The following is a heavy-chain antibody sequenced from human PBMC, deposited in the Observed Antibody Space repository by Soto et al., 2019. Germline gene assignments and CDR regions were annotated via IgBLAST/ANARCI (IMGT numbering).Heavy chain of an antibody. V-gene: IGHV3-48*04. D-gene: IGHD2-21*02. J-gene: IGHJ5*02. CDR1: GFTFSSYS. CDR2: ISSSSSTI. Sequence: GGSLRLSFAASGFTFSSYSMNWVRQAPGKGLEWVSYISSSSSTIYYADSVKGRFTISRDNAKNSLYLQMNSLRAEDTAVYYCARDLVVTANDGKTNNWFDPWGQGTLVTVSS. CDR3: ARDLVVTANDGKTNNWFDP.